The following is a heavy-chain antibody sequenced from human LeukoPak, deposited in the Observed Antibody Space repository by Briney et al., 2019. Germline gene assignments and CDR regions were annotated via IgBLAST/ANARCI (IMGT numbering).Heavy chain of an antibody. V-gene: IGHV1-18*04. J-gene: IGHJ6*04. CDR2: ISAYNGNT. CDR3: ARSLGPYYYYGMDV. Sequence: ASVKVSCKASGYTFTSYGISWVRQAPGQGLEWMGWISAYNGNTNYAQKLQGRVTMTTDTSTSTAYMELRSLRSDDTAVYYCARSLGPYYYYGMDVWGKGTMVTVSS. CDR1: GYTFTSYG.